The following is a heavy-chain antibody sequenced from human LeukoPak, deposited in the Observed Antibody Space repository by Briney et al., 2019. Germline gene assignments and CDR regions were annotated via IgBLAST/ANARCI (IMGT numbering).Heavy chain of an antibody. CDR1: GFTFDAYA. D-gene: IGHD6-13*01. V-gene: IGHV3-43*02. CDR2: ISTDGGST. CDR3: AKDKAGTIVWYGRWAIGLFDY. Sequence: GGSLRLSCAASGFTFDAYAMHWVRQAPGKGLQWISLISTDGGSTYYADSVKGRFTISRDNSNNSLYLQMNSLTTEDTAFYYCAKDKAGTIVWYGRWAIGLFDYWGQGTLLTVSS. J-gene: IGHJ4*02.